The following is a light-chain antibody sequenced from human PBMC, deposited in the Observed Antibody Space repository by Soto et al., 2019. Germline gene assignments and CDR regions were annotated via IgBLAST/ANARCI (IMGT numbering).Light chain of an antibody. V-gene: IGLV2-14*01. CDR3: CSYTSYSPYV. CDR2: AAS. CDR1: SSDSSGYNF. J-gene: IGLJ1*01. Sequence: QSVLTQPASVSGSPVQAITISCPGTSSDSSGYNFVSWYRHRPGEAPKLMIYAASNRPSGGSNRFSGSKSGTTAYLTISVLQAEDEADYYCCSYTSYSPYVFGTGTKGTVL.